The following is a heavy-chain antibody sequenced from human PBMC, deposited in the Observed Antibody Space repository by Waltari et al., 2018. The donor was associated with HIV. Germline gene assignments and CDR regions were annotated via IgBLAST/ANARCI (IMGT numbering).Heavy chain of an antibody. Sequence: QVHLQQWGAGLLRPSETLSLTCAVYGGSFSVYYWTWIRQPPGKGLEWIGEINHSGGTNYNPSLKSRVTISVDTSKNQFSLKLSSVTAADTAVYYCAREPLSGDSSGDYIPHDSFDVWGQGTTVTVSS. D-gene: IGHD3-22*01. CDR2: INHSGGT. CDR3: AREPLSGDSSGDYIPHDSFDV. CDR1: GGSFSVYY. V-gene: IGHV4-34*01. J-gene: IGHJ3*01.